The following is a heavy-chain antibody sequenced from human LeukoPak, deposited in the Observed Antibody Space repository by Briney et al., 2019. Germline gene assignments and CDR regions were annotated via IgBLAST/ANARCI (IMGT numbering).Heavy chain of an antibody. V-gene: IGHV1-2*02. CDR1: GYTFTCYH. CDR2: INPNSGGT. CDR3: ARAVPPPVDTAMVTSDY. J-gene: IGHJ4*02. D-gene: IGHD5-18*01. Sequence: ASVKVSCKASGYTFTCYHMHWVRQAPGQGLEWMGWINPNSGGTNYAQKFQGRVTMTRDTSISTAYMELSRLRSDDTAVYYCARAVPPPVDTAMVTSDYWGQGTLVTVSS.